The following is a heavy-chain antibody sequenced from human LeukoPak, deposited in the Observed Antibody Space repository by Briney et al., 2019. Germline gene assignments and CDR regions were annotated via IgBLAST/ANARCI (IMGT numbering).Heavy chain of an antibody. Sequence: GASVKVSCKASGYTFTSYGISWVRQAPGQGLEWMGWISAYNGNTNYAQKLQGRVTMTTDTSTSTAYMELRSLRSDDTAVYYCARVRKDIVVVPAAITLGKHWFDPWGQGTLVTVSS. CDR3: ARVRKDIVVVPAAITLGKHWFDP. V-gene: IGHV1-18*01. CDR1: GYTFTSYG. CDR2: ISAYNGNT. J-gene: IGHJ5*02. D-gene: IGHD2-2*01.